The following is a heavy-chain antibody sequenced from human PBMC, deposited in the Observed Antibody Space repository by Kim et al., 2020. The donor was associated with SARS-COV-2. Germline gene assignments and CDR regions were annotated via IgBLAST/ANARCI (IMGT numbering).Heavy chain of an antibody. CDR1: GFTFSDYY. V-gene: IGHV3-11*04. CDR3: ARVAPGHIYYYGSGSYWVYFDY. Sequence: GGSLRLSCAASGFTFSDYYMSWIRQAPGKGLEWVSYISSSGSTIYYADSVKGRFTISRDNAKNSLYLQMNSLRAEDTAVYYCARVAPGHIYYYGSGSYWVYFDYWGQGTLVTVSS. D-gene: IGHD3-10*01. J-gene: IGHJ4*02. CDR2: ISSSGSTI.